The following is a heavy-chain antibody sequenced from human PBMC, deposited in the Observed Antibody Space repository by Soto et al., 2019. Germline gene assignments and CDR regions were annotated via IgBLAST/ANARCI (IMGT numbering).Heavy chain of an antibody. J-gene: IGHJ4*02. CDR2: IYSSGWT. CDR3: VKARCVGTCSSGGGGLGS. Sequence: EVQLVESGGGLVQPGGSLRLSCAASGFTVSTNYMNWVRQAPGKGLEWVSVIYSSGWTYYADSVKGRFSISRDNSKNTVYLQRNMLRVEDTAVYYCVKARCVGTCSSGGGGLGSWGQGALVTVSS. V-gene: IGHV3-66*01. CDR1: GFTVSTNY. D-gene: IGHD2-15*01.